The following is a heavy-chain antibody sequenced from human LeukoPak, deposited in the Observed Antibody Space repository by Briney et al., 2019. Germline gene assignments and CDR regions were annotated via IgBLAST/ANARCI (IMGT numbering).Heavy chain of an antibody. V-gene: IGHV3-23*01. J-gene: IGHJ4*02. CDR3: AKDGDDCIDY. Sequence: GGSLRLSCAASGFTFSTFAMIWVRQPPGKGLEWVSSIFPSGGEIHYADSVKGRFTISRDNSKNTLYLQMNSLRAEDTAMYYCAKDGDDCIDYWGQGSLVTVSS. D-gene: IGHD3-22*01. CDR1: GFTFSTFA. CDR2: IFPSGGEI.